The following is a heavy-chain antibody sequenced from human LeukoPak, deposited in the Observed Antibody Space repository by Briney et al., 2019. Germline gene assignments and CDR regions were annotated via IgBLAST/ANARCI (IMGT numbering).Heavy chain of an antibody. D-gene: IGHD3-22*01. CDR3: ASSYDSSGYWPFDY. Sequence: SETLSLTCTVSGGSISSYYWSWIRQPPGKGLEWIGYIYYSGSTNYNPSLKSRVTLSVDTSKNQFSLKLSSVTAADTAVYYCASSYDSSGYWPFDYWGQGTLVTVSS. J-gene: IGHJ4*02. V-gene: IGHV4-59*01. CDR2: IYYSGST. CDR1: GGSISSYY.